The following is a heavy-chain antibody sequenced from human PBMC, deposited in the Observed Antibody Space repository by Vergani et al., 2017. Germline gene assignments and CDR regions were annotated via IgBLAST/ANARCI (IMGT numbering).Heavy chain of an antibody. CDR3: ARGRGYGGNSGASYGMDV. Sequence: QVQLQESGPGLVKPSETLSLTCTVSGGSISSYYWSWIRQPPGEGLEWIGYIYYSGSTNYNPSLKSRVTISVDTSKNQFSLKLSSVTAADTAVYYCARGRGYGGNSGASYGMDVWGQGTTVTVSS. D-gene: IGHD4-23*01. J-gene: IGHJ6*02. V-gene: IGHV4-59*01. CDR2: IYYSGST. CDR1: GGSISSYY.